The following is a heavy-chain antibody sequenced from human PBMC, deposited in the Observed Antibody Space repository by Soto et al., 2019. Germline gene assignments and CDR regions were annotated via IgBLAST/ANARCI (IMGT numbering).Heavy chain of an antibody. CDR1: GFTFSSYA. Sequence: LRLSCAASGFTFSSYAMHWVRQAPGKGLEWVAVISYDGSNKYYADSVKGRFTISRDNSKNTLYLQMNSLRAEDTAVYYCARDRSITMVRGVIITGLADAFDIWGQGTMVTVSS. V-gene: IGHV3-30-3*01. J-gene: IGHJ3*02. CDR3: ARDRSITMVRGVIITGLADAFDI. CDR2: ISYDGSNK. D-gene: IGHD3-10*01.